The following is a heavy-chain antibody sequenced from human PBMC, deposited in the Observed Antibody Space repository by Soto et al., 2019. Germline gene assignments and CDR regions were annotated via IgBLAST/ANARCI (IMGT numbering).Heavy chain of an antibody. CDR1: GGSISSGGYS. V-gene: IGHV4-30-2*01. D-gene: IGHD3-9*01. Sequence: SETLSLTCAVSGGSISSGGYSWSWIRQPPGKGLEWIGYIYHSGSTNYNPSLKSRVTISVDTSKNQFSLKLSSVTAADTAVYYYERCRTLTGYSKSYYYYVTDDWGKGTTVPDPS. CDR3: ERCRTLTGYSKSYYYYVTDD. CDR2: IYHSGST. J-gene: IGHJ6*04.